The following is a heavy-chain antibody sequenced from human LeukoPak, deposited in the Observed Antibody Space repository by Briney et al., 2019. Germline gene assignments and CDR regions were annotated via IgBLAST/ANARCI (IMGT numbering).Heavy chain of an antibody. Sequence: GGSLRLSCAASGFTSDDYAMHWVRQAPGKGLEWVSGISWNSGSIGYADSVKGRFTISRDNAKNSLYLQMNSLRAEDTALYYCAKDGRYYYGSGSYFFDYWGQGTLVTVSS. CDR1: GFTSDDYA. CDR2: ISWNSGSI. D-gene: IGHD3-10*01. J-gene: IGHJ4*02. CDR3: AKDGRYYYGSGSYFFDY. V-gene: IGHV3-9*02.